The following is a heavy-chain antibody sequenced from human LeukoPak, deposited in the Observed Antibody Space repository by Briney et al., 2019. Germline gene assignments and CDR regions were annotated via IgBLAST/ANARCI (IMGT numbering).Heavy chain of an antibody. CDR2: ISGSGGRT. D-gene: IGHD4-17*01. CDR3: AKRPPFYGDYAYDS. J-gene: IGHJ4*02. CDR1: GFTFSSYA. Sequence: GGSLRLSCAASGFTFSSYAMSWVRQAPGKGLEWVSAISGSGGRTFYADSVKGRFTISRDNSNNPLYLQMNNLRAEDAAVYYCAKRPPFYGDYAYDSWGPGTLVTVSS. V-gene: IGHV3-23*01.